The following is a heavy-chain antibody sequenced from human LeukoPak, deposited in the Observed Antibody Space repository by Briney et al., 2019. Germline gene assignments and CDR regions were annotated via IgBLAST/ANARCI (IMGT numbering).Heavy chain of an antibody. Sequence: GESLKISCKGSGYRFTSYWIGWVRQMPGKGLEWMGIIYPGDSDTRYSPSFQGQVTISADKSIGTAYLQWSSLKASDTAMYYCARPYYYDSSAPGAWFDPWGQGTLVTVSS. D-gene: IGHD3-22*01. CDR3: ARPYYYDSSAPGAWFDP. J-gene: IGHJ5*02. CDR2: IYPGDSDT. CDR1: GYRFTSYW. V-gene: IGHV5-51*01.